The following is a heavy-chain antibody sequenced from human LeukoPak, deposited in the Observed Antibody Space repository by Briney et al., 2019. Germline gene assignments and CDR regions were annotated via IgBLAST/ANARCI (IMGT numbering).Heavy chain of an antibody. CDR1: GYTFTSYD. CDR3: ARDMTGTAPYYYYYMDV. CDR2: MNPNSGNT. V-gene: IGHV1-8*01. D-gene: IGHD1-7*01. Sequence: GASVKVSCEASGYTFTSYDINWVRQATGQGLEWMGWMNPNSGNTGYAQKFQGRVTMTRNTSISTAYMELSSLRSEDTAVYYCARDMTGTAPYYYYYMDVWGKGTTVTVSS. J-gene: IGHJ6*03.